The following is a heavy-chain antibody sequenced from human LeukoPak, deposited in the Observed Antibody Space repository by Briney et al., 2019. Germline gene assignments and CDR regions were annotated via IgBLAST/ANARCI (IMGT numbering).Heavy chain of an antibody. Sequence: GGSLRLSCAASGFTFSSYAMSWVRQAPGKGLEWVSSITGSGDTSYYADSVKGRFTISRDDSKNTLYLQMNSLRAEDTAVYYCSKGTASSGWRYYFDYWGQGTLVTVSS. CDR3: SKGTASSGWRYYFDY. V-gene: IGHV3-23*01. CDR1: GFTFSSYA. D-gene: IGHD2-21*02. J-gene: IGHJ4*02. CDR2: ITGSGDTS.